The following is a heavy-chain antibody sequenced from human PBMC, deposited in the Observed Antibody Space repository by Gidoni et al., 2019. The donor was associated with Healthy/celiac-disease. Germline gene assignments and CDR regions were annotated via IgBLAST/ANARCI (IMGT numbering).Heavy chain of an antibody. CDR1: GGSISSSSYY. Sequence: LTCTVSGGSISSSSYYWGWIRQPPGKGLEWIGSIYYSGSTYYNPSLKSRVTISVDTSKNQFSLKLSSVTAADTAVYYCAVRHGSSGWTPCEFDLWGRGTLVTVSS. J-gene: IGHJ2*01. V-gene: IGHV4-39*01. CDR2: IYYSGST. CDR3: AVRHGSSGWTPCEFDL. D-gene: IGHD6-19*01.